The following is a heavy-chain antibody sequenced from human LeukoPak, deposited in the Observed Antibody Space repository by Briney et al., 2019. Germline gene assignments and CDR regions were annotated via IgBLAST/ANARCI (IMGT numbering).Heavy chain of an antibody. V-gene: IGHV3-21*01. J-gene: IGHJ3*02. CDR1: GFTFSSYS. CDR2: ISSSSSYI. Sequence: PGGSLRLSCAASGFTFSSYSMNWVRQAPRKGLEWVSSISSSSSYIYYADSVKGRFTISRDNAKNSLYLQMNSLRAEDTAVYYCARLLGIGDAFDIWGQGTMVTVSS. CDR3: ARLLGIGDAFDI.